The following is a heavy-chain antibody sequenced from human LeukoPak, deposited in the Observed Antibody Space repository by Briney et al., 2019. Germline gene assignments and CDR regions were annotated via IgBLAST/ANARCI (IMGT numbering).Heavy chain of an antibody. D-gene: IGHD1-26*01. CDR3: ATFLVGATLHFDY. J-gene: IGHJ4*02. CDR2: ISAYNGNT. V-gene: IGHV1-18*01. CDR1: GYTFTSYG. Sequence: ASVTVSRKASGYTFTSYGISWVRQAPGQGLEWMGWISAYNGNTNYAQKLQGRATMNPDTSTSTAYMELRSLRSDDTAVYYCATFLVGATLHFDYWGQGTLVTVSS.